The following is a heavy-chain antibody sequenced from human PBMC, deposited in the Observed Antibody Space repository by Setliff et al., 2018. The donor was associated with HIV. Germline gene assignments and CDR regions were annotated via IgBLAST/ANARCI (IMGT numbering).Heavy chain of an antibody. D-gene: IGHD6-6*01. J-gene: IGHJ6*02. Sequence: SCAASGFTFSDYYMSWIRQAPGKGLEWVSYISSSSSYTNYADSVKGRFTISRDNSKNTLYLQMNSLRAEDTAVYYCAKDRRIAPRPGYYYYGMGVWGQGTTVTVSS. CDR1: GFTFSDYY. CDR2: ISSSSSYT. CDR3: AKDRRIAPRPGYYYYGMGV. V-gene: IGHV3-11*05.